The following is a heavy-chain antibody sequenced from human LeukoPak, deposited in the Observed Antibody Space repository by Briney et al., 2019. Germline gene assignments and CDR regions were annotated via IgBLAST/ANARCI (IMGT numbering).Heavy chain of an antibody. V-gene: IGHV1-18*01. Sequence: ASVKVSCKTSGYTFTSYGISWVRQAPGQGLEWMGWISAYNGNTNYAQKLQGKVTMTTETSTSTAYMELRSLRSDDTAVYYCARGRGPITMIVGEANAFDIWGQGTMVTVSS. D-gene: IGHD3-22*01. J-gene: IGHJ3*02. CDR1: GYTFTSYG. CDR2: ISAYNGNT. CDR3: ARGRGPITMIVGEANAFDI.